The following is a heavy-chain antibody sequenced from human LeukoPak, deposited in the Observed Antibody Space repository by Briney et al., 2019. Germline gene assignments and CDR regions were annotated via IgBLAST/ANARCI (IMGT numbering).Heavy chain of an antibody. Sequence: PSETLSLTCAVYGGSFSGYYWSWIRQPPGKGLEWIGEINHSGSTNYNPSLKSRVTISVDTSKNQFSLKVSSVTAADTAVYYCARDRGSGWSLYAFDIWGQGTMVTVSS. V-gene: IGHV4-34*01. CDR1: GGSFSGYY. J-gene: IGHJ3*02. D-gene: IGHD6-19*01. CDR2: INHSGST. CDR3: ARDRGSGWSLYAFDI.